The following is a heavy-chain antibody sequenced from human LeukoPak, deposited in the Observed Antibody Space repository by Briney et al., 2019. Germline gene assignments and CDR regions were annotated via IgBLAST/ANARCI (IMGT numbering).Heavy chain of an antibody. Sequence: GGSLRLSCAASGFTVSSNYMSWVRQAPGKGLEWVANIKQDGSEKYYVDSVKGRFTISRDNAKNSLYLQMNSLRAEDTAVYYCARDVIAAAADYWGQGTLVTVSS. D-gene: IGHD6-13*01. V-gene: IGHV3-7*01. CDR2: IKQDGSEK. CDR3: ARDVIAAAADY. J-gene: IGHJ4*02. CDR1: GFTVSSNY.